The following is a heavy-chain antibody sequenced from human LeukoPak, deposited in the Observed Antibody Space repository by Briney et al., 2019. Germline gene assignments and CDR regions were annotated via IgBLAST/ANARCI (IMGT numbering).Heavy chain of an antibody. D-gene: IGHD2-15*01. V-gene: IGHV1-2*02. Sequence: ASVKVSCKASGYTSTGYYMHWVRQAPGQGLEWMGWINPNSGGTNYAQKFQGRVTMTRDTSISTAYMELSRLRSDDTAVYYCARDRRMVAATPFDYWGQGTLVTVSS. J-gene: IGHJ4*02. CDR2: INPNSGGT. CDR1: GYTSTGYY. CDR3: ARDRRMVAATPFDY.